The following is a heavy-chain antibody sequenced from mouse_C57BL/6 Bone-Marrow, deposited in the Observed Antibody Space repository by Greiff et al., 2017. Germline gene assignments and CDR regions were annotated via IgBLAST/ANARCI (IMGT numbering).Heavy chain of an antibody. CDR1: GYSFTGYS. D-gene: IGHD3-3*01. CDR3: AREGDD. V-gene: IGHV1-31*01. CDR2: IYPYNGVS. Sequence: VQLQQSGPELVKPGASVKLSCKASGYSFTGYSMPWVQQSHGNILDWIGYIYPYNGVSSYNQKFKGQATLTVDKSSSTAYMELRSLTSEDSAVDCGAREGDDWGKGTTLTVSS. J-gene: IGHJ2*01.